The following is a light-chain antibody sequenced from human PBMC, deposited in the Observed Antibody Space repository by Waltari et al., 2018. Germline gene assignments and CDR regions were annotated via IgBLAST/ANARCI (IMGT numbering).Light chain of an antibody. Sequence: QSALTQPPSASGSRGQSVTISCPGTSSDVGGYNYVSWYQHHPGEAPNLMIFEVNKRPSGVPDRFSGSKSGNTASLTVSGLQAEDDADYYCSSYAGSNNLVFGTGTKVTVL. V-gene: IGLV2-8*01. CDR3: SSYAGSNNLV. CDR2: EVN. J-gene: IGLJ1*01. CDR1: SSDVGGYNY.